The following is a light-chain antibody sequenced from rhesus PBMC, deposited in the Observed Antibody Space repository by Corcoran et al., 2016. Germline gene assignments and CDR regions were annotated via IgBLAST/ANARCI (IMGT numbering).Light chain of an antibody. Sequence: DIQMTQSPSALSASVGDRVTITCRASENVNNYLNWYQQKPGKAPNYLIYKASTLQSGVPSRFSGSGSGTDYTFTISSLQPEDVATYYCQHGYGTPLTFGGGTKVELK. CDR3: QHGYGTPLT. V-gene: IGKV1-74*01. CDR2: KAS. J-gene: IGKJ4*01. CDR1: ENVNNY.